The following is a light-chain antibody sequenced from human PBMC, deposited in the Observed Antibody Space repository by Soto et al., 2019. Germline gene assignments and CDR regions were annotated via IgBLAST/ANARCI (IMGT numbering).Light chain of an antibody. V-gene: IGKV3-15*01. J-gene: IGKJ1*01. CDR1: QSLSTN. Sequence: IAITQSPATLSVSPGDRATLSCRASQSLSTNLAWSQQKPGQAPRLLIYGAFNRASGIPARFSGSGSGTEFTLTISSLQSEDFAVYYCQQYNNWWTFGQGTRVEIK. CDR2: GAF. CDR3: QQYNNWWT.